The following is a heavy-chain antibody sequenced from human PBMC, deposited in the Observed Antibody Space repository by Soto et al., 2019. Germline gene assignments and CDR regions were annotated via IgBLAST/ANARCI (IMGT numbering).Heavy chain of an antibody. V-gene: IGHV3-30-3*01. CDR2: ISYDGSNK. D-gene: IGHD2-2*01. CDR3: ARDRVPNVPAAIYYSMDV. CDR1: GFTFSSYA. Sequence: QVQLVESGGGVVQPGRSLRLSCAASGFTFSSYAMRWVRQAPGKGLEWVAVISYDGSNKYYADSVKGRFTISRDNSKNTLYLQMNSLRAEDTAVYYCARDRVPNVPAAIYYSMDVWGQGTTVTVSS. J-gene: IGHJ6*02.